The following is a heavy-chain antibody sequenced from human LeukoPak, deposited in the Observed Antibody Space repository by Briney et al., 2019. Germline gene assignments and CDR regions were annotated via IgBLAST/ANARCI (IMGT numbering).Heavy chain of an antibody. Sequence: GGSLTLSSAASGFTFSTCAMGWVRPAPGKELGWVSAISGSGGSTFYADSVKGRFTISRDNSKNTVYLQMSGLRAEDTALYYCAEAHCSPTSSSRIDYWGQGVLVSVSS. D-gene: IGHD2-2*01. V-gene: IGHV3-23*01. CDR1: GFTFSTCA. CDR2: ISGSGGST. CDR3: AEAHCSPTSSSRIDY. J-gene: IGHJ4*02.